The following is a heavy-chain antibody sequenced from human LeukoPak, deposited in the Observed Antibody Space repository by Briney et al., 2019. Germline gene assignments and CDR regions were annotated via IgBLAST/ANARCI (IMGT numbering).Heavy chain of an antibody. J-gene: IGHJ4*02. D-gene: IGHD3-3*01. V-gene: IGHV4-61*02. CDR2: IYTSGYT. CDR3: EGEGGGAAWSY. CDR1: GCSISSGSYY. Sequence: PSETLSLTCTVSGCSISSGSYYWSWIRQPAGKGLEGIGRIYTSGYTNYNPSLKSRVTISIDTSKNQFSLKLSSVTGADTAVYYCEGEGGGAAWSYWAQGILVTVSS.